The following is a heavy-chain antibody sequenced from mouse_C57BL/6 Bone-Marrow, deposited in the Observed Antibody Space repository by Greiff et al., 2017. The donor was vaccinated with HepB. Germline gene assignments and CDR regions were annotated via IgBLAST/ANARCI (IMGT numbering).Heavy chain of an antibody. J-gene: IGHJ4*01. CDR2: ISYSGST. V-gene: IGHV3-1*01. CDR3: ARQLRLEGAMDY. Sequence: EVQLVESGPGMVKPSQSLSLTCTVTGYSITSGYDWHWIRHFPGNKLEWMGYISYSGSTNYNPSLKSRISITHDTSKNHFFLKLNSVTTEDTATYYCARQLRLEGAMDYWGQGTSVTVSS. CDR1: GYSITSGYD. D-gene: IGHD3-2*02.